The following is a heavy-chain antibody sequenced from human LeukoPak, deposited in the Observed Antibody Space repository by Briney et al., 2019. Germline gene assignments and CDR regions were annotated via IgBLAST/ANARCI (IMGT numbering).Heavy chain of an antibody. D-gene: IGHD2-15*01. CDR3: AREEGSIVVVVAATLAFNY. J-gene: IGHJ4*02. CDR1: GYTFTGYY. V-gene: IGHV1-2*02. Sequence: ASVKVSFKASGYTFTGYYMHWVRQAPGQGLEWMGWINPNSGGTNYAQKFQGRVTMTRDTSISTAYMELSRLRSDDTAVYYCAREEGSIVVVVAATLAFNYWGQGTLVTVSS. CDR2: INPNSGGT.